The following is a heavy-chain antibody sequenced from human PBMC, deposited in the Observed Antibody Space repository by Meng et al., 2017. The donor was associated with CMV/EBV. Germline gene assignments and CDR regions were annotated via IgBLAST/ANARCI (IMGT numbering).Heavy chain of an antibody. CDR2: IYRGDNT. CDR1: GFNVRDKY. Sequence: EVHLVEAGGGLVQPVGSLRLSCAASGFNVRDKYMSWVRQAPGKGLEWVCIIYRGDNTYYIDSVKDRFTVSRDNSKNTMYLQMNSLRVEDTAVYYCTGDSVSNPNLDYWGQGTLVTASS. J-gene: IGHJ4*02. D-gene: IGHD3-10*01. V-gene: IGHV3-66*01. CDR3: TGDSVSNPNLDY.